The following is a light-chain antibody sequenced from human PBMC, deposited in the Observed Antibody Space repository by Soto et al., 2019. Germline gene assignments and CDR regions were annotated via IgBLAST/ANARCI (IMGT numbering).Light chain of an antibody. Sequence: QSVLTQPASVSGSPGQSITISCTGTSSDGGGYNHVSWYQQHPGKAPKVIIYEVSNRPSGISHRFSGSKSGNTASLTISGLQAEDEADYYCSSYTSRSTSVFGGGTKVTVL. V-gene: IGLV2-14*01. CDR1: SSDGGGYNH. CDR3: SSYTSRSTSV. CDR2: EVS. J-gene: IGLJ2*01.